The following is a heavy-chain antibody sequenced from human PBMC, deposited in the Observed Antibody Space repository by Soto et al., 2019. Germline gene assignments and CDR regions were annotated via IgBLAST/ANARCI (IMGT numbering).Heavy chain of an antibody. CDR2: IKQDGSEK. CDR1: GFTFSSYW. CDR3: ARPPRGSGSYSYYFYYYMDV. D-gene: IGHD3-10*01. J-gene: IGHJ6*03. V-gene: IGHV3-7*01. Sequence: GGSLRLSCAASGFTFSSYWMSWVRQAPGKGLEWVANIKQDGSEKYYVDSVEGRFTISRDNAKNSLYLQMNSLRAEDTAVYYCARPPRGSGSYSYYFYYYMDVWGKGTTVTVSS.